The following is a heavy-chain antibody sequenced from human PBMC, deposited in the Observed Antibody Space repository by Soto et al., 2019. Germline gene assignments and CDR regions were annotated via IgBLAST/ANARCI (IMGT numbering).Heavy chain of an antibody. D-gene: IGHD3-22*01. CDR2: INYSGTT. V-gene: IGHV4-39*01. CDR1: DGSTNSDSYY. CDR3: ARLGGYVSVGYYYLWDS. J-gene: IGHJ4*02. Sequence: SETLSLTCSVSDGSTNSDSYYWGWIRQPPGKGLEWIGVINYSGTTFHNVSLKSRVTMSVESSRNQLSLKLTSVTAADTAVYYCARLGGYVSVGYYYLWDSWGQGTLVTVSS.